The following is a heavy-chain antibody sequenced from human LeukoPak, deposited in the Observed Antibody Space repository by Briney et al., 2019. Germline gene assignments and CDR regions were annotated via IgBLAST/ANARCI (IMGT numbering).Heavy chain of an antibody. CDR2: ISGSGGST. J-gene: IGHJ4*02. D-gene: IGHD3-3*01. Sequence: GRSLRLSCAASGFTFSSYAMSWVRQAPGKGLEWVSAISGSGGSTYYADSVKGRFTISRDNSKNTLYLQMNSLRAEDTAVYYCAKGAFTSYYDFWSGPWDYWGQGTLVTVSS. V-gene: IGHV3-23*01. CDR3: AKGAFTSYYDFWSGPWDY. CDR1: GFTFSSYA.